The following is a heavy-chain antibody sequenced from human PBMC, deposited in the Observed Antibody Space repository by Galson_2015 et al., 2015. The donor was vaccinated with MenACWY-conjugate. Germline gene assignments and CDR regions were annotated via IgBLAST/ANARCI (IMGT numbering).Heavy chain of an antibody. Sequence: SVKVSCKASGYTFTSYYIHWVRQAPGQGLEWMGLINPSGGSTSYAQKFQGRVTMTRDTSTSTLYIYLSSLRSEDTAVYYCARLLPFGDHPFDYWGHGTLVTVSS. CDR2: INPSGGST. V-gene: IGHV1-46*01. CDR3: ARLLPFGDHPFDY. J-gene: IGHJ4*01. D-gene: IGHD4-17*01. CDR1: GYTFTSYY.